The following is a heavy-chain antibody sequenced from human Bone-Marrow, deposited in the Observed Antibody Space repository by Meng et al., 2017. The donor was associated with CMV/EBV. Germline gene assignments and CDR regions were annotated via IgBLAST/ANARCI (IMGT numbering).Heavy chain of an antibody. CDR1: GFTFSSYS. CDR3: ARDLLGAGATLYYYYYGMDV. V-gene: IGHV3-21*01. CDR2: ISSSSSYI. Sequence: GGSLRLSCAASGFTFSSYSMNWVRQAPGKGLEWVSSISSSSSYIYYADPVKGRFTISRDNAKNSLYLQMNSLRAEDTAAYYCARDLLGAGATLYYYYYGMDVWGQGNRVTVYS. D-gene: IGHD1-26*01. J-gene: IGHJ6*02.